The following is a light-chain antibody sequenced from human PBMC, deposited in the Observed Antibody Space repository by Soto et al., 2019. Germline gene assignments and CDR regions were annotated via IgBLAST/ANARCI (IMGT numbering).Light chain of an antibody. CDR1: QSISSY. V-gene: IGKV1-39*01. Sequence: DIQMTQSPSSLSASVGDRVTITCRASQSISSYLNWYQQKLGQAPKLLIYTTSRLQSGVPSRFRGRRSGTDFTLTISSLQPEDVAAYYCQQSYSTPFTFGPGTKVDIQ. CDR2: TTS. J-gene: IGKJ3*01. CDR3: QQSYSTPFT.